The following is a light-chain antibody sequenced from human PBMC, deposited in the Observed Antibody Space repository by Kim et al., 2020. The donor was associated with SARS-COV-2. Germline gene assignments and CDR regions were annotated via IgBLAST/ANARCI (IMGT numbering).Light chain of an antibody. CDR1: QSVSSN. CDR2: GAS. V-gene: IGKV3-15*01. CDR3: QQYYNWPGT. J-gene: IGKJ1*01. Sequence: VSPGESATLSCRASQSVSSNLAWYQQKPGQAPRLLIYGASTRATGIPASFSGTGSGTEFTLTISSLQSEDFAIYYCQQYYNWPGTFGQGTKVDIK.